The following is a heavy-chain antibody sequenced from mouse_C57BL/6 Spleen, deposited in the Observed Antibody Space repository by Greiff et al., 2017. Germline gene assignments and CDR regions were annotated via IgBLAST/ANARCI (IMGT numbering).Heavy chain of an antibody. CDR2: IDPSDSYT. V-gene: IGHV1-69*01. D-gene: IGHD1-1*02. CDR1: GYTFTSYW. CDR3: AGGNYYAMDY. Sequence: QVQLQQPGAELVMPGASVKLSCKASGYTFTSYWMHWVKQRPGQGLEWIGEIDPSDSYTNYNQKFKGKSTLTVDKSSSTAYMQLSSLTSEDSAVYYCAGGNYYAMDYWGQGTSVTVSS. J-gene: IGHJ4*01.